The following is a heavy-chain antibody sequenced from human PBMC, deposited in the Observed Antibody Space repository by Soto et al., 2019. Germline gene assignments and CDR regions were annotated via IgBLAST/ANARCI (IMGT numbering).Heavy chain of an antibody. CDR2: ISGSGGST. V-gene: IGHV3-23*01. Sequence: GGSLRLSCAASGFTFSSYAMSWVRQAPGKGLEWVSAISGSGGSTYYADSVKGRFTISRDNSKNTLYLQMNSLRAEDTAVYYCAKGGRGSGSLYYYYYYLDGWGKGITVTVAS. D-gene: IGHD3-10*01. J-gene: IGHJ6*03. CDR3: AKGGRGSGSLYYYYYYLDG. CDR1: GFTFSSYA.